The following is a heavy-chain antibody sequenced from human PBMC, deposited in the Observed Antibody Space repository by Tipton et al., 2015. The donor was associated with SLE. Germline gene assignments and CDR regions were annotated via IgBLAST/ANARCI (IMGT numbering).Heavy chain of an antibody. V-gene: IGHV4-4*08. CDR1: GGSISSHY. J-gene: IGHJ3*02. D-gene: IGHD2-21*02. CDR2: IYYTGAT. Sequence: LRLSCTVSGGSISSHYWSWIRQPPGKGLEWIGYIYYTGATNYNPSLKSRVTISVDTSKNQFSLKLSSVTAADTAVYYCARDLGIVLVTATSNDAFDIWGQGTMVTVSS. CDR3: ARDLGIVLVTATSNDAFDI.